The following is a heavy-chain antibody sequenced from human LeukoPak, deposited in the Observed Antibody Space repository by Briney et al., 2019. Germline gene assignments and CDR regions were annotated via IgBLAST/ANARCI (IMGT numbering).Heavy chain of an antibody. V-gene: IGHV1-18*01. CDR3: ARESNGGYGFDY. Sequence: ASVKVSCKASGYTFTSYGISWVRQAPGQGLEWMGWISAYNGNTNYAQKLQGRVTMTTDTSASTGYMELRSLTSDDTAVYYCARESNGGYGFDYWGQGTPVTVAS. CDR2: ISAYNGNT. J-gene: IGHJ4*02. D-gene: IGHD5-12*01. CDR1: GYTFTSYG.